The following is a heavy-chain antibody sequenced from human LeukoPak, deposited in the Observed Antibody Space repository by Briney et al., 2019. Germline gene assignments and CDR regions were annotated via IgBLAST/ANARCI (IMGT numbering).Heavy chain of an antibody. CDR1: GGTFSSYA. Sequence: SVKVSCKASGGTFSSYAISWVRQAPGQGLEWMGGIIPIFGTANYAQKFQGRVTITADESTSTAYMELSSLRSEDTAVCYCARGPRVYCSGGSCYPGIHYFDYWGQGTLVTVSS. CDR3: ARGPRVYCSGGSCYPGIHYFDY. CDR2: IIPIFGTA. J-gene: IGHJ4*02. D-gene: IGHD2-15*01. V-gene: IGHV1-69*01.